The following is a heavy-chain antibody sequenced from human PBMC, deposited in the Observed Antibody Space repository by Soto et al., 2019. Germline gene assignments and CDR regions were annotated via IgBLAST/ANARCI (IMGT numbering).Heavy chain of an antibody. Sequence: ASVKVSCKASGYTFSSYGISWVRQAPGQGLEWMGWISAYNGNTNYAQKLQGRVTMTTDTSTSTAYVELRSLRSDDTAVYYCARDIAVAEKRYNWFDPWGQGTLVTVSS. D-gene: IGHD6-19*01. CDR1: GYTFSSYG. CDR2: ISAYNGNT. J-gene: IGHJ5*02. CDR3: ARDIAVAEKRYNWFDP. V-gene: IGHV1-18*01.